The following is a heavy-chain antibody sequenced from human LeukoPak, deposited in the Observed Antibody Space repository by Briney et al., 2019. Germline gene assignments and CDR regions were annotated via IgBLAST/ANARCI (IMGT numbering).Heavy chain of an antibody. Sequence: GGSLRLSCAASGFTFSSYWMSWIRQAPGKGLEWVANIKQDGSEKYYVDSVKGRFTISRDNAKNSLYLQMNSLRAEDTAVYYCAREVPYGSGSFFDYWGQGTLVTVSS. CDR3: AREVPYGSGSFFDY. J-gene: IGHJ4*02. V-gene: IGHV3-7*01. D-gene: IGHD3-10*01. CDR2: IKQDGSEK. CDR1: GFTFSSYW.